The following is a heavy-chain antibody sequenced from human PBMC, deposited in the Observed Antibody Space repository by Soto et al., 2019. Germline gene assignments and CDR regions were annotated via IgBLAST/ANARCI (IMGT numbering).Heavy chain of an antibody. CDR2: IYWDDDK. V-gene: IGHV2-5*02. D-gene: IGHD5-18*01. CDR3: AHRGYMYGNWDHGYFDY. Sequence: QITLKESGPPRVRPTQTLALTCTFSGFSLTTSGVGVGWIRKTPGKALEWLAVIYWDDDKRYSPSLKSRLTNTKDTSKNQVVLTMADMDPVDTATYFCAHRGYMYGNWDHGYFDYWGQGTLVTVSS. J-gene: IGHJ4*02. CDR1: GFSLTTSGVG.